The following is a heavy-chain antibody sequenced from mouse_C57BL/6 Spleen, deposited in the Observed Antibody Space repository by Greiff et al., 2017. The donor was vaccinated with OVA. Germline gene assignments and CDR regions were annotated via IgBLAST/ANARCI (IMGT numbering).Heavy chain of an antibody. CDR1: GFTFSDYY. CDR2: ISNGGGST. Sequence: EVKLMESGGGLVQPGGSLKLSCAASGFTFSDYYMYWVRQTPEKRLEWVAYISNGGGSTYYPDTVKGRFTISRDNAKNTLYLQMSRLKSEDTAMYYCARHYGIDYYAMDYWGQGTSVTVAS. V-gene: IGHV5-12*01. J-gene: IGHJ4*01. CDR3: ARHYGIDYYAMDY. D-gene: IGHD1-1*01.